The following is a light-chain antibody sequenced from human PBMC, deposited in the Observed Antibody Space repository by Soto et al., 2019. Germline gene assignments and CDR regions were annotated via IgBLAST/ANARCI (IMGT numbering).Light chain of an antibody. Sequence: QSALTQPASVSGSPGQSITISCTGASSDVGGYNYVSWYQQHPGKAPKLMIYDVHNRPSGVSNRFSGSKSGNTASLTISGLQAEDEADYYCSSYTSSSTLGVFGGGTQLTVL. J-gene: IGLJ2*01. CDR1: SSDVGGYNY. CDR2: DVH. CDR3: SSYTSSSTLGV. V-gene: IGLV2-14*01.